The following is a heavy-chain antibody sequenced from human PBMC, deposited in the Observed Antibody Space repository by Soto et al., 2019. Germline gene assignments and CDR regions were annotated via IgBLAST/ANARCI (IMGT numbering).Heavy chain of an antibody. J-gene: IGHJ4*02. CDR3: ATTRHYDFWSGFGY. Sequence: ASVKVSCKASGYTFTSYAMHWVRQAPGQRLEWMGWINAGNGNTKYSQKFQGRVTITRDTSASTAYMELSSLRSEDTVVYYCATTRHYDFWSGFGYWGQGTLVTVSS. CDR1: GYTFTSYA. CDR2: INAGNGNT. D-gene: IGHD3-3*01. V-gene: IGHV1-3*01.